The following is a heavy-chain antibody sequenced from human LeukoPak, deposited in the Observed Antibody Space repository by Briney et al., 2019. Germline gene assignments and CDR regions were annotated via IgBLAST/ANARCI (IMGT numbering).Heavy chain of an antibody. J-gene: IGHJ5*01. V-gene: IGHV1-8*01. D-gene: IGHD3-3*01. CDR2: MNPNSGNT. CDR1: RYTFTSYD. Sequence: ASVKVSRKASRYTFTSYDSNWVRQATGQGLEWMGWMNPNSGNTGYAQKFQRRDTMNRNTTISTAYKELSSLRSEDTAVYYCARGLVGRITIFGVVTLSDSRFDSWGQGTLVTVSS. CDR3: ARGLVGRITIFGVVTLSDSRFDS.